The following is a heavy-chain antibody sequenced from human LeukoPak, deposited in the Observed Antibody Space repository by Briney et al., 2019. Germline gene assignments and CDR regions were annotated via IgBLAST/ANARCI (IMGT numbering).Heavy chain of an antibody. CDR1: GYTFTGYY. Sequence: ASVKVSCKASGYTFTGYYMHWVRQAPGQGLEWMGWINPNSGGTNYAQKFQGRVTMTRDTSISTAYMELSSLRSEDTAVYYCARGYYYYYGMDVWGQGTTVTVSS. CDR2: INPNSGGT. V-gene: IGHV1-2*02. CDR3: ARGYYYYYGMDV. J-gene: IGHJ6*02.